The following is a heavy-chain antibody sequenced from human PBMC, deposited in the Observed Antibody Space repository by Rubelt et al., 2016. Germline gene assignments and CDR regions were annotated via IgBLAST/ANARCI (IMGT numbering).Heavy chain of an antibody. CDR1: GYTFTSYA. CDR2: INAGNGNT. CDR3: ARGPGYQLEFDY. V-gene: IGHV1-3*01. J-gene: IGHJ4*02. D-gene: IGHD1-1*01. Sequence: QVQLVQSGAEVKKPGASVKVSCKASGYTFTSYAMHWVRQAPGQRLEWMGWINAGNGNTKYSQKCQGRVTITRDTSASTAYMELSSLRSEDTAVYYCARGPGYQLEFDYWGQGTLVTVSS.